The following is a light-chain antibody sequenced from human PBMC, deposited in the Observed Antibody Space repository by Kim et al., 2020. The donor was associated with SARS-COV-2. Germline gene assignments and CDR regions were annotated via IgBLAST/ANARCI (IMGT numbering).Light chain of an antibody. CDR3: QQYNDYPVT. V-gene: IGKV1-5*03. Sequence: ASVGDRVTITCRASQSISTWLAWYQQKPGKAPEVLIYKASSLESGVPSRFSGSGSGTEFTLTITSLQPDDFATYYCQQYNDYPVTFGGGTKVDIK. J-gene: IGKJ4*01. CDR2: KAS. CDR1: QSISTW.